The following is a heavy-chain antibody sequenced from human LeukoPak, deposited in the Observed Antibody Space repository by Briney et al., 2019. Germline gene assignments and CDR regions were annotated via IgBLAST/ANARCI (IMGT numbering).Heavy chain of an antibody. V-gene: IGHV3-7*01. CDR2: IKQDGSEK. CDR3: ARRRYSRDFSYFDY. Sequence: GGSLRPSCAASGFTFSSYWMSWVRQAPGKGLEWVANIKQDGSEKYYVDSVKGRFTISRDNAKNSLYLQMNSLRAEDTAVYYCARRRYSRDFSYFDYWGQGTLVTVSS. J-gene: IGHJ4*02. CDR1: GFTFSSYW. D-gene: IGHD3-3*01.